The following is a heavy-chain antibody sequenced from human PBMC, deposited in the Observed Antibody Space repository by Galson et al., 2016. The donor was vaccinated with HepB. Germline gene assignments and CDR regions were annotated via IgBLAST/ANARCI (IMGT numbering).Heavy chain of an antibody. CDR2: ISNSGNTI. Sequence: SLRLSCAASGFTFNDYYMSWIRQAPGKGLEWLSYISNSGNTIYYAESLKGRLTISRDNAKNSLYPQIDSLRAEDTAVYYCARDSPYFDSSHYVNYFDHWGQGSLVTVSS. CDR1: GFTFNDYY. V-gene: IGHV3-11*01. J-gene: IGHJ4*02. D-gene: IGHD3-22*01. CDR3: ARDSPYFDSSHYVNYFDH.